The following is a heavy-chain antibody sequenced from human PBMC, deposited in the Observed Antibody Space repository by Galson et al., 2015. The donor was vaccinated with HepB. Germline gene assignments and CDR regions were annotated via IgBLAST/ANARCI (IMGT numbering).Heavy chain of an antibody. Sequence: SVKVSCKASGYTFTGYYMHWVRQAPGQGLEWMGWINPNSGGTNYAQKFQGRVTMTRDTSISTAYMELSRLRSDDTAVYYCARGSHPSGWGVWASRNWFDPWGQGTLVTVSS. J-gene: IGHJ5*02. D-gene: IGHD6-19*01. V-gene: IGHV1-2*02. CDR1: GYTFTGYY. CDR3: ARGSHPSGWGVWASRNWFDP. CDR2: INPNSGGT.